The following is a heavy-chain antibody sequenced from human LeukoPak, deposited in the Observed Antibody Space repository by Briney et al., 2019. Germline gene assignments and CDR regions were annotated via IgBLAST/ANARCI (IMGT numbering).Heavy chain of an antibody. CDR2: IRSTANGYAT. V-gene: IGHV3-73*01. D-gene: IGHD1-7*01. Sequence: GGSLRLSCAASGFTFSGSALHWVRQASGKGLEWVGRIRSTANGYATAYAASVKGRFTISRDNAKNSLYLQMNSLRAEDTAVYYCARSSRELGGYAPWELMPPFDYWGQGTLVTVSS. CDR1: GFTFSGSA. J-gene: IGHJ4*02. CDR3: ARSSRELGGYAPWELMPPFDY.